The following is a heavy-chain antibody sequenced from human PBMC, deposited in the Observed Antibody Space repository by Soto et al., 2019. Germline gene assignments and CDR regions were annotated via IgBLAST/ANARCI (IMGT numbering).Heavy chain of an antibody. Sequence: QVQLVESGGGEVQPGTSLRLSCEASGFTCSRSPMHWVRQAPGKGLDWVGLISADGSSEHYADSVRGRFSISRDKFMSTGSLHISRLKHEDTAVYCCARPVVAGTPDYWGQVTLVSVSS. CDR3: ARPVVAGTPDY. CDR2: ISADGSSE. CDR1: GFTCSRSP. D-gene: IGHD2-2*01. V-gene: IGHV3-30-3*01. J-gene: IGHJ4*02.